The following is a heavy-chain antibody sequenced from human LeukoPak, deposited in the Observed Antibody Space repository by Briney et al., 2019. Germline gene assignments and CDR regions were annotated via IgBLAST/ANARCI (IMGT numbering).Heavy chain of an antibody. Sequence: GGSLRLSCAASGFTFSSYRMNWVRQAPGKGLEWVSYISSSTTIYYADSVKGRFTISRDNAKNSMYLQMNSLRAEDTAVYYCARLPSALWGRSMFDLWGRGTLVTVSS. CDR2: ISSSTTI. D-gene: IGHD3-16*01. CDR1: GFTFSSYR. V-gene: IGHV3-48*01. J-gene: IGHJ2*01. CDR3: ARLPSALWGRSMFDL.